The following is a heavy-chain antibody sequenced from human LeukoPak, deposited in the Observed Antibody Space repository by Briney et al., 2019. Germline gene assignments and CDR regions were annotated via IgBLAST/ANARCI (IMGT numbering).Heavy chain of an antibody. Sequence: PGGSLRLSCAASGFTLSSYAMSWVRQAPGKGLEGVSVVCGRGGSTYYADSVKGRFTISRDNSKNTLYLQMNSLKAEDTAVYYCAKLEGYSEGLPRFDYWGQGTLVTVSS. CDR1: GFTLSSYA. CDR3: AKLEGYSEGLPRFDY. CDR2: VCGRGGST. J-gene: IGHJ4*02. V-gene: IGHV3-23*01. D-gene: IGHD5-18*01.